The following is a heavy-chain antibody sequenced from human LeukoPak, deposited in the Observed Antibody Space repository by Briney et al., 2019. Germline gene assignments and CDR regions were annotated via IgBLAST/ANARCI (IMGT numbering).Heavy chain of an antibody. Sequence: GGSLRLSCAASGFTFDDYGMNWVRQAPGKGLEWVSGINRSGDSTGYADSVKGRLTISRDNAKNSLYLQMNSLRAEDTALYYCARVGVDGSGSYYNGGLDYWGQGTLVTVSS. CDR1: GFTFDDYG. CDR3: ARVGVDGSGSYYNGGLDY. V-gene: IGHV3-20*04. J-gene: IGHJ4*02. D-gene: IGHD3-10*01. CDR2: INRSGDST.